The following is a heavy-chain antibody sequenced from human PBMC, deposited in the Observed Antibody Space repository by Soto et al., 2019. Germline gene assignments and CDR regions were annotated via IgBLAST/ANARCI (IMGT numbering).Heavy chain of an antibody. J-gene: IGHJ3*02. Sequence: QVQLVESGGGVVQPGRSLRLSCAASGFTFSNYAMHWVRQAPGKGLEWVAVISYDGSNKYYADFVKGRFTISRDNSKNTLYLQMNSLRAEDTAVYYCARPSSTVTTWFHAFDIWGQGTMVTVSS. D-gene: IGHD4-4*01. CDR2: ISYDGSNK. CDR3: ARPSSTVTTWFHAFDI. V-gene: IGHV3-30-3*01. CDR1: GFTFSNYA.